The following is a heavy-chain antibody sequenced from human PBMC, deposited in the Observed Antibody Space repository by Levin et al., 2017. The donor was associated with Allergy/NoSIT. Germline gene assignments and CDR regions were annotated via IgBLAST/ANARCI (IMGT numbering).Heavy chain of an antibody. V-gene: IGHV1-18*01. J-gene: IGHJ4*02. CDR3: ARTAPDCKTDICYNY. Sequence: ASVKVSCKSSRYIFNNSGISWVRQAPGQGLEWMAWINADNGHTMYAQKFQGRVIMTTDASTSTAYMELRSLRSDDTAVYFCARTAPDCKTDICYNYWGQGTLVTVSS. CDR1: RYIFNNSG. D-gene: IGHD1-1*01. CDR2: INADNGHT.